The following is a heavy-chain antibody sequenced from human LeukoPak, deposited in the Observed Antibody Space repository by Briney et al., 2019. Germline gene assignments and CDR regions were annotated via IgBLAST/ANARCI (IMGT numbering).Heavy chain of an antibody. D-gene: IGHD3-22*01. V-gene: IGHV1-69*01. CDR1: GGTFSSYA. CDR2: IIPIFGTA. CDR3: ARTYYYDSSGPLNY. J-gene: IGHJ4*02. Sequence: SVKVSCKTSGGTFSSYAISGVRQPPGQGLEWMGGIIPIFGTANYAQKFQGRVTITADESTSTTYMELSRLRSDDTAVYYCARTYYYDSSGPLNYWGQGTLVTVSS.